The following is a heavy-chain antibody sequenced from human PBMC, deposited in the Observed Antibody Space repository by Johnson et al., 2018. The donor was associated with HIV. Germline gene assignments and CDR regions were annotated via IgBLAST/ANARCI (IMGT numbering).Heavy chain of an antibody. J-gene: IGHJ3*02. CDR2: ISYDGSNK. Sequence: QVQLVESGGGVVQPGRSLRLSCAASGFGFSSYTIYWVRQTPGKGLEWVALISYDGSNKYYADSVKGRFTISRDNSKNTLFLQMNSLRPEDTAAYYCARDMGHRQLARDAFDIWGQGTMVTVSS. CDR1: GFGFSSYT. CDR3: ARDMGHRQLARDAFDI. V-gene: IGHV3-30*04. D-gene: IGHD6-6*01.